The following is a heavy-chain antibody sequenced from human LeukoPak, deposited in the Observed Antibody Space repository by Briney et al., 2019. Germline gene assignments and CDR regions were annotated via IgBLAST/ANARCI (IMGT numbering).Heavy chain of an antibody. CDR3: AGLAGRYSSGLYYYYFDY. CDR2: MYLSGTT. V-gene: IGHV4-4*02. Sequence: SGTLSLTCTVSGDSINSLDLWSWVRQPPGKGLEWIGEMYLSGTTHSNPSVKSRVTISIDKSKNQFFLNLSSVTAADTAVYYCAGLAGRYSSGLYYYYFDYWSQGTLVTVSS. CDR1: GDSINSLDL. J-gene: IGHJ4*02. D-gene: IGHD3-22*01.